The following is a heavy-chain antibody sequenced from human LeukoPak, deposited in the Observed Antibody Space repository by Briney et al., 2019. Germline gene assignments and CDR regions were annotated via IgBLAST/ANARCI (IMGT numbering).Heavy chain of an antibody. CDR2: INSDGSSI. CDR3: ATVDDLDAFGI. V-gene: IGHV3-74*01. Sequence: PGGSLRLSCAASGFTFSSHWMHWVRQAPGKGLVWVSRINSDGSSISYADSVKGRFTISRDNAKNTLYFQINSLRPEDTALYFCATVDDLDAFGIWGQGTLVTVSS. D-gene: IGHD2-2*03. J-gene: IGHJ3*02. CDR1: GFTFSSHW.